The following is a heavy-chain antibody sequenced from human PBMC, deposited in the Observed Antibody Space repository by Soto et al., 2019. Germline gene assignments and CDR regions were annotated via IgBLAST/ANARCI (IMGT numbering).Heavy chain of an antibody. CDR3: GRSYGLGSYTAFDI. CDR1: GGSVSSGGYY. D-gene: IGHD3-10*01. J-gene: IGHJ3*02. Sequence: SETLSLTCTVSGGSVSSGGYYWTWIRQPPGKGLEWIGYIYYSGSTNYNPSLKSRVTISVDTSKNQFSLKLTSVTAADTALYYCGRSYGLGSYTAFDIWGHGTKVTVSS. CDR2: IYYSGST. V-gene: IGHV4-61*08.